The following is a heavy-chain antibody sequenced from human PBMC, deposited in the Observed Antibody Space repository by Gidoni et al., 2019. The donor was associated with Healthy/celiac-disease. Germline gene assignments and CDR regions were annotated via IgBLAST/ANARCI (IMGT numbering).Heavy chain of an antibody. CDR3: AGLTIFGVLWFDT. CDR2: ISSSSRYI. Sequence: EGQLVESGGGLVKSGESLRHFCAASGRTGSSYSMNWVRQAPGKGLEWVSAISSSSRYIYYAGSVKGPFILSGDNAKNSLYLQMIRLRAEETAVYYCAGLTIFGVLWFDTWGQGTLVTVSS. CDR1: GRTGSSYS. J-gene: IGHJ5*02. D-gene: IGHD3-3*01. V-gene: IGHV3-21*01.